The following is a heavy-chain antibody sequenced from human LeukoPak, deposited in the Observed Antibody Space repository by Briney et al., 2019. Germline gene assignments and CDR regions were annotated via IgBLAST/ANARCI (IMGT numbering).Heavy chain of an antibody. D-gene: IGHD3-10*02. J-gene: IGHJ6*04. CDR1: GFTFSTYS. CDR3: AELGITMIGGV. V-gene: IGHV3-21*01. CDR2: ITRSSYI. Sequence: GGSLRLSCAASGFTFSTYSMNWVRQAPGKGLEWVSSITRSSYIYYADSVKGRFTISRDNAKNSLYLQMNGLRAEDTAVYYCAELGITMIGGVWGKGTTVTISS.